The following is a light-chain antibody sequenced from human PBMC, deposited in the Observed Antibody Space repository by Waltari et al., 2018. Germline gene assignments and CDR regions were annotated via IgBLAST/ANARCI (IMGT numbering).Light chain of an antibody. CDR3: CSYAGTYTSWV. Sequence: QSALTQPRSVSGSPGQSVTISCTVTSSDVGNYDYVPWYQQHPGKAPKLMIYDVSKRPSGVPDRFSGSKSGNTASLTVSGLQAEDEADYYCCSYAGTYTSWVFGGGTKLTVL. J-gene: IGLJ3*02. CDR1: SSDVGNYDY. CDR2: DVS. V-gene: IGLV2-11*01.